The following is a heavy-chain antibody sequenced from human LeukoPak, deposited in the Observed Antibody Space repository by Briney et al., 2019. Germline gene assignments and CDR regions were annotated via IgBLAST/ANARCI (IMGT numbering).Heavy chain of an antibody. CDR1: SYTFSQTW. V-gene: IGHV3-15*01. Sequence: GGSLRLSCAVPSYTFSQTWMTWVRQAPGKGLEWLGRIRSKSEGGTIYYAAPVKGRFTISRDDSKNTLYLQMNSLKTEDTGIYYCTTEGYGSGSYDHWGQGTLVTVSS. J-gene: IGHJ4*02. D-gene: IGHD3-10*01. CDR2: IRSKSEGGTI. CDR3: TTEGYGSGSYDH.